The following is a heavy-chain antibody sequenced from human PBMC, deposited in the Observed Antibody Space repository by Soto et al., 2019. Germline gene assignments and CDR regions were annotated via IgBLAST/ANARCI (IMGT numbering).Heavy chain of an antibody. CDR2: FDPEDGET. V-gene: IGHV1-24*01. CDR3: AIIGITGTLFDY. D-gene: IGHD1-7*01. Sequence: ASVKVSCKVSGYTLTELSMHWVRQAPGKGLEWMGGFDPEDGETIYAQKFQGRVTMTEDTSTDTAYMELSSLRSEDTAVYYCAIIGITGTLFDYWGQGTPVTVSS. J-gene: IGHJ4*02. CDR1: GYTLTELS.